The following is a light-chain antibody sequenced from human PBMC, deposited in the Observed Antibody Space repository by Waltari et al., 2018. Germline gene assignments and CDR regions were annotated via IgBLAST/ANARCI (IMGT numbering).Light chain of an antibody. CDR3: ATWDRILSAVI. V-gene: IGLV1-51*01. CDR1: TSKIGENY. CDR2: SNV. J-gene: IGLJ2*01. Sequence: QSVLTQPPSVSAAPGQQVTISCSGSTSKIGENYVSWYQRLPGKDPRLLIFSNVDRPSGRPDRLCGSKSDTSATLGITGLQTGDEADYYCATWDRILSAVIIGGGTKLTVL.